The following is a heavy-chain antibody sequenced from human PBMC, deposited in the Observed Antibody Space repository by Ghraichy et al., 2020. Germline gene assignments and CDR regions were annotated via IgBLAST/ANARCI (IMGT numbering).Heavy chain of an antibody. D-gene: IGHD3-10*01. CDR3: ARLKKSHGFCFDY. CDR2: INPNSGGT. V-gene: IGHV1-2*02. J-gene: IGHJ4*02. CDR1: GYTFTGSY. Sequence: ASVKVSCKASGYTFTGSYMHWVRQAPGQGLEWMGWINPNSGGTNYAQKFQGRVTMTRDTSISTAYMELSRLRSDDTAVYYCARLKKSHGFCFDYWGQGTLVTVAS.